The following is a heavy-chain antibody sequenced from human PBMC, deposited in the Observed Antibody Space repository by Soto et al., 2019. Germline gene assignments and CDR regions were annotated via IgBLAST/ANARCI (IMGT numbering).Heavy chain of an antibody. CDR1: GYTFTSYD. CDR2: MNPNSGNT. D-gene: IGHD3-16*01. CDR3: ASLLKHGGGLYYYYYGMDV. J-gene: IGHJ6*02. V-gene: IGHV1-8*01. Sequence: ASVKVSCKASGYTFTSYDINWVRQATGQGLEWMGWMNPNSGNTGYAQKFQGRVTMTRNTSISTAYMELSSLRSEDTAVYYCASLLKHGGGLYYYYYGMDVWGQGTTVTVS.